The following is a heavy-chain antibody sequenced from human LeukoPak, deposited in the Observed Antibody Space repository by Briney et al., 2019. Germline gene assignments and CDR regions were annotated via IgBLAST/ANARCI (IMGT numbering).Heavy chain of an antibody. CDR3: ARYSFGVLRYFDWLYPSGAFDI. CDR1: GGSISSSSYY. CDR2: IYHSGST. Sequence: SETLSLTCTVSGGSISSSSYYWGWIRQPPGKGLEWIGSIYHSGSTYYNPSLKSRVTISVDTSKNQFSLKLSSVTAADTAVYYCARYSFGVLRYFDWLYPSGAFDIWGQGTMVTVSS. V-gene: IGHV4-39*07. J-gene: IGHJ3*02. D-gene: IGHD3-9*01.